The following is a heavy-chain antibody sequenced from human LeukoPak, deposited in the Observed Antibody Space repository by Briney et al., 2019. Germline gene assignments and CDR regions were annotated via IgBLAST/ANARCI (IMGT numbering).Heavy chain of an antibody. CDR1: GGTFSSYA. J-gene: IGHJ4*02. V-gene: IGHV3-23*01. CDR2: ISGSGGST. D-gene: IGHD2-15*01. CDR3: ARRVVYYFDY. Sequence: GASVKVSCKASGGTFSSYAMTWVRQAPGKGLEWVSAISGSGGSTYYADSVKGRFTISRDNSRNTLYLQMNSLRAEDTAVYYCARRVVYYFDYWGQGTLVTVSS.